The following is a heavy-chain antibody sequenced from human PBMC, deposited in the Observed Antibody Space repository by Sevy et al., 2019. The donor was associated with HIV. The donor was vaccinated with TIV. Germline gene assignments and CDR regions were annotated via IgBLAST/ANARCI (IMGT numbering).Heavy chain of an antibody. Sequence: GGSLRLSCTTSGFTFGDYGMSWFRQAPGKGLEWIGFIRSKPYGGATEYAASVKGRFTISRDDSKSIASLQMSSRKTEDTAVYYCSRVPPPRLCSSASCYEGDYYYYGMDVWGQGTTVTVSS. CDR2: IRSKPYGGAT. D-gene: IGHD2-2*01. CDR3: SRVPPPRLCSSASCYEGDYYYYGMDV. V-gene: IGHV3-49*03. CDR1: GFTFGDYG. J-gene: IGHJ6*02.